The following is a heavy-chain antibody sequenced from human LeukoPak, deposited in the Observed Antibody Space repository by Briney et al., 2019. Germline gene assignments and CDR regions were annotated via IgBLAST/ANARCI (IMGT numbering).Heavy chain of an antibody. D-gene: IGHD1-26*01. CDR2: ISAYNGNT. J-gene: IGHJ6*03. CDR3: GRGGSLGTYIVGTTAGDYYMDV. V-gene: IGHV1-18*01. Sequence: ASVKVSCKASGYTFTSYGIAWVQQAPGQGLEWVGWISAYNGNTNYAQKFQGRVTMTTDTSTSTAYMELRTLRSDDTAVYYCGRGGSLGTYIVGTTAGDYYMDVWGKGSTVTVSS. CDR1: GYTFTSYG.